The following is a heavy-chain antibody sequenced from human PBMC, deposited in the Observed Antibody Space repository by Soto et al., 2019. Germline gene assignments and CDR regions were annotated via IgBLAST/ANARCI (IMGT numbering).Heavy chain of an antibody. Sequence: ASVKVSCKASGYTFTRSYMHWVRRAPGQGHEWMGIINPSGGSTSYAQKFQGRVTMTRDTSTSTVYMELSSLRSEDTAVYYCFSFLWDNWNRYGMDFWGQGTTDTVSS. J-gene: IGHJ6*02. V-gene: IGHV1-46*01. D-gene: IGHD1-20*01. CDR2: INPSGGST. CDR1: GYTFTRSY. CDR3: FSFLWDNWNRYGMDF.